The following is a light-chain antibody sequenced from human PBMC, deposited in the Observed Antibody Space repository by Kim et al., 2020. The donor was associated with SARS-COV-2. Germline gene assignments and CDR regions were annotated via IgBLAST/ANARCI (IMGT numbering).Light chain of an antibody. J-gene: IGLJ2*01. CDR2: DVI. Sequence: QSALAQPASVSGSPGQSIIISCTGTSSDIGVYNYVSWYQQHPGKAPKLIIYDVINRPSGVSNRFSGSKSGNTASLTISGLQAEDEADYYCSSFTTSNSVVFGGGTKVTVL. V-gene: IGLV2-14*03. CDR3: SSFTTSNSVV. CDR1: SSDIGVYNY.